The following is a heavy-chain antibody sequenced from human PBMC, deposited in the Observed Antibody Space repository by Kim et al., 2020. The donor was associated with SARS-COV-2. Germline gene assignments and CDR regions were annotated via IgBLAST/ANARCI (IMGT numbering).Heavy chain of an antibody. CDR1: GGSISSSSYY. D-gene: IGHD3-16*02. CDR3: ARDFEAYYDYVWGSYRIGKYYFDY. Sequence: SETLSLTCTVSGGSISSSSYYWGWIRQPPGKGLEWIGSIYYSGSTYYNPSLKSRVTISVDTSKNQFSLKLSSVTAADTAVYYCARDFEAYYDYVWGSYRIGKYYFDYWGQGTLVTVSS. J-gene: IGHJ4*02. V-gene: IGHV4-39*07. CDR2: IYYSGST.